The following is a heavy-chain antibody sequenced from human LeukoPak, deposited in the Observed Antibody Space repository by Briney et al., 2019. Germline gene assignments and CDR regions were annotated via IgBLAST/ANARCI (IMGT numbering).Heavy chain of an antibody. CDR1: GFILSNYG. D-gene: IGHD3-22*01. CDR3: AKDFRDDYYGSSGLDY. J-gene: IGHJ4*02. CDR2: ISYDGSNK. V-gene: IGHV3-30*18. Sequence: GRSLRLSCAASGFILSNYGMHWVRQAPGKGLEWVAVISYDGSNKYYADSVKGRFTISRDNSKNTLHLQMNSLRAEDTTVYYCAKDFRDDYYGSSGLDYWGQGTLVTVSS.